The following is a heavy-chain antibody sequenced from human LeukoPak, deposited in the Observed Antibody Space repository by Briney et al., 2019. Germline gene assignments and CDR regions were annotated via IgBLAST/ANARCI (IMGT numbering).Heavy chain of an antibody. V-gene: IGHV3-7*01. CDR3: ARFLAYEGRFDY. Sequence: PGGSLRLSCAASGFTFTSYWMSWVRQAPGKGLEWVANIKEDGSEKYYVDSVKGRFTISRDNVKNSLYLQMNSLRAEDTAVYYCARFLAYEGRFDYWGQGTLVTVSS. J-gene: IGHJ4*02. CDR2: IKEDGSEK. CDR1: GFTFTSYW. D-gene: IGHD2-8*01.